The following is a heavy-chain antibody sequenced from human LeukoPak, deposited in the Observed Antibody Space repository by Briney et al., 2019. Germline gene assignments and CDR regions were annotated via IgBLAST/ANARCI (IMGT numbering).Heavy chain of an antibody. J-gene: IGHJ4*02. D-gene: IGHD3-22*01. CDR1: GYTFTSYY. Sequence: ASVKVSCKASGYTFTSYYMHWVRQAPGQGLEWMGIINPSGGSTSYAQKFQGRVTMTRDTSTSTVYMELSSLRSEDTAVYYCASGDYYDSSGYSHFDYWGQGTLVTVSS. CDR3: ASGDYYDSSGYSHFDY. CDR2: INPSGGST. V-gene: IGHV1-46*01.